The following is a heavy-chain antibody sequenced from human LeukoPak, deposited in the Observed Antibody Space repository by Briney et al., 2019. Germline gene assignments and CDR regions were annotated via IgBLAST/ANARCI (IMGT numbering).Heavy chain of an antibody. CDR3: ATRPPVGATSGFDY. D-gene: IGHD1-26*01. V-gene: IGHV1-24*01. CDR2: FDPEDGET. CDR1: GYTFTGYY. Sequence: VASVKVSCKASGYTFTGYYMHWVRQAPGKGLEWMGGFDPEDGETIYAQKFQGRVTMTEDTSTDTAYMELSSLRSEDTAVYYCATRPPVGATSGFDYWGQGTLVTVSS. J-gene: IGHJ4*02.